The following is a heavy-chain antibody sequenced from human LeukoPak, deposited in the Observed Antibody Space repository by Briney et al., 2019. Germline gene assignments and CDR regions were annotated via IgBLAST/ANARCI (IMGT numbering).Heavy chain of an antibody. CDR2: NSSNGSST. D-gene: IGHD3-9*01. V-gene: IGHV3-64*01. J-gene: IGHJ4*02. Sequence: PGGALRLSCAAPGFTFSSYAMHSVRQATGKGLEYVSANSSNGSSTYYAKSVNHRFHISSDNSKLNLSLQMGSLIAEDMAVYYCARDGAYDILTGLFDYWGQGTLVTVSS. CDR3: ARDGAYDILTGLFDY. CDR1: GFTFSSYA.